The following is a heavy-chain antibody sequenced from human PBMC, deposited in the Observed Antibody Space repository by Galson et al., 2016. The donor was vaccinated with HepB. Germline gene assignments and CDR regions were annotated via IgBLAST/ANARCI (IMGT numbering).Heavy chain of an antibody. D-gene: IGHD3-3*01. CDR1: GFTFSSYG. CDR3: AKDFTYHDFWSGLTTRYSHYYGLDV. V-gene: IGHV3-30*18. Sequence: SLRLSCAASGFTFSSYGMHWVRQAPGKGLEWVAVISYDGSNKYYADSVKGRFTIPRDNSKKTLYLQMNSLRAEDTAVYYCAKDFTYHDFWSGLTTRYSHYYGLDVWGKGTTVTVSS. J-gene: IGHJ6*04. CDR2: ISYDGSNK.